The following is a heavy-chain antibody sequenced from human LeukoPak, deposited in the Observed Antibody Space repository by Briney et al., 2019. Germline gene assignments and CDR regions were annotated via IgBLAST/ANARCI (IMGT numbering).Heavy chain of an antibody. CDR1: VFTFSYNA. V-gene: IGHV3-33*01. J-gene: IGHJ4*02. D-gene: IGHD4-11*01. CDR2: IWYDGSEK. Sequence: GGSLRLSCAASVFTFSYNAMHWVRQAPGEGLEWVAVIWYDGSEKYYADSVKGRFTISRDNSKNTLFLQMNSLRAEDTAVYYCARDYGTTTTTKRWGCFDYWGQGALVTVSS. CDR3: ARDYGTTTTTKRWGCFDY.